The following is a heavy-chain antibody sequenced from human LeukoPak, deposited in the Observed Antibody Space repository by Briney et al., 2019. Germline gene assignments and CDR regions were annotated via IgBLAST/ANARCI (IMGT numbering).Heavy chain of an antibody. CDR3: ARHKNTFFDY. CDR2: VNHSGST. Sequence: SETLSLTCAVYGGSFSGYYWTWIRQSPGKGLEWIGEVNHSGSTNYNPSLKSRVTISVDTSKNQFSLKLSSVTAADTAVYYCARHKNTFFDYWGQGTLVTVSS. J-gene: IGHJ4*02. D-gene: IGHD2/OR15-2a*01. CDR1: GGSFSGYY. V-gene: IGHV4-34*01.